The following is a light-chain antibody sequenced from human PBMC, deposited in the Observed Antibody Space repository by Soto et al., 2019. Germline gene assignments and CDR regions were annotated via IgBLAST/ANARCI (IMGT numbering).Light chain of an antibody. Sequence: SYELTQPPSVSVAPGQTAMITCGGNNIGNKSVHWYQQRPGQAPVLVVYDDSDRPAGIPDRCSGSNSGNTATLIISRVEAGDEADYYCQVWDSSSDRWVFGGGTKLTVL. J-gene: IGLJ3*02. CDR1: NIGNKS. V-gene: IGLV3-21*02. CDR3: QVWDSSSDRWV. CDR2: DDS.